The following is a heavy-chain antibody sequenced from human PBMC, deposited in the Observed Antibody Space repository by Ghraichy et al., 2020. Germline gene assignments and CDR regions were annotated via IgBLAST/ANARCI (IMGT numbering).Heavy chain of an antibody. Sequence: ESLNISCAASGFTFSSYAMSWVRQAPGKGLEWVSGISGSGGSTYYADSVKGRFTISRDNSKNTLYLQMNSLRAEDTAVYYCAKVPYGDGGNWYFDLWGRGTLVTVSS. D-gene: IGHD4-23*01. CDR3: AKVPYGDGGNWYFDL. CDR2: ISGSGGST. J-gene: IGHJ2*01. V-gene: IGHV3-23*01. CDR1: GFTFSSYA.